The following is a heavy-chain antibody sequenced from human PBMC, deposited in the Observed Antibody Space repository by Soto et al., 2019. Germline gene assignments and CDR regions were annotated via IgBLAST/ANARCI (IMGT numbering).Heavy chain of an antibody. V-gene: IGHV1-69*13. Sequence: ASVKVSCKASGGTFSSYAISWVPQAPGQGLEWMGGIIPIFGTANYAQKFQGRVTITADESTSTAYMELSSLRSEDTAVYYCARGIMVYASNWFDPWGQGTLVTVSS. D-gene: IGHD2-8*01. CDR1: GGTFSSYA. CDR3: ARGIMVYASNWFDP. J-gene: IGHJ5*02. CDR2: IIPIFGTA.